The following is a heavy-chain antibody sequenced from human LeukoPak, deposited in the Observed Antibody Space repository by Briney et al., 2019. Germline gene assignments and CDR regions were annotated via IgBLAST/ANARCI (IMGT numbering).Heavy chain of an antibody. CDR3: ARGLMMAVAGRGEFHY. J-gene: IGHJ4*02. CDR2: IYYSGST. Sequence: SETLSLTCFVSGGSISSYYWIWIRQPPGKGLEWIGYIYYSGSTNYNPSLKSRVTISVATSKNQFSLKLSSVTAADTAVYYCARGLMMAVAGRGEFHYWGQGTLVTVSS. V-gene: IGHV4-59*01. CDR1: GGSISSYY. D-gene: IGHD6-13*01.